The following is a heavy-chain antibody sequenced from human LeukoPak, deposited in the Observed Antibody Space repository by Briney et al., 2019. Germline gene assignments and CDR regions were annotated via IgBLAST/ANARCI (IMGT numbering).Heavy chain of an antibody. CDR3: ARALSTSGFYFDY. Sequence: PGGSLRLSCAASGFTFSTYSMIWVRQAPGKGLEWVSSITSKSSYTYYADSVTGRFTVSRDNAKNLLYLQMNSLRAEDTAVYYCARALSTSGFYFDYWGQGTPVTVSS. J-gene: IGHJ4*02. V-gene: IGHV3-21*01. CDR2: ITSKSSYT. CDR1: GFTFSTYS. D-gene: IGHD6-6*01.